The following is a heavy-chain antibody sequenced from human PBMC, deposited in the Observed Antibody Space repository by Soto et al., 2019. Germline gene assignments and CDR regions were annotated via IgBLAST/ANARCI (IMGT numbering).Heavy chain of an antibody. CDR3: ARTNGILDAFGI. Sequence: EVQLVESGGGLVQPGGSLRLSCAAAGFTFSSNDMNWVRQAPGKGLEWVSYISSSSSPIYYADSVRGRFTISRDNAKNSLYLQMNSLRAEETAVYYCARTNGILDAFGIWGQGTMVTVSS. J-gene: IGHJ3*02. V-gene: IGHV3-48*01. CDR1: GFTFSSND. D-gene: IGHD1-26*01. CDR2: ISSSSSPI.